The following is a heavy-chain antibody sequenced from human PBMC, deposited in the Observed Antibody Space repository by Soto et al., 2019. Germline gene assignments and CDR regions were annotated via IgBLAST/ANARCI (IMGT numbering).Heavy chain of an antibody. CDR3: ARSSGSYYYYYGMDV. Sequence: GGSLRLSCAASGFTFSSYDMHWVRQATGKGLEWVSAIGTAGDTYYPGSVKGRFTISRENAKNSLYLQMNSLRAGDTAVYYCARSSGSYYYYYGMDVWGQGTTVTVSS. J-gene: IGHJ6*02. CDR1: GFTFSSYD. CDR2: IGTAGDT. V-gene: IGHV3-13*01. D-gene: IGHD1-26*01.